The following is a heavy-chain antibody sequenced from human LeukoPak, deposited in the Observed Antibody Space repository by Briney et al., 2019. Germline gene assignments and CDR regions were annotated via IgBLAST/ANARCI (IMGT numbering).Heavy chain of an antibody. CDR2: IYHSGST. Sequence: PSQTLSLTCAVSGGSISSGGYSWSWIRQPPGKGLEWIGCIYHSGSTYHNPSLKSRVTISVDRSKNQFSLKLSSVTAADTAVYYCARGAIRYFDWLSHFDYWGQGTLVTVSS. J-gene: IGHJ4*02. CDR1: GGSISSGGYS. D-gene: IGHD3-9*01. V-gene: IGHV4-30-2*01. CDR3: ARGAIRYFDWLSHFDY.